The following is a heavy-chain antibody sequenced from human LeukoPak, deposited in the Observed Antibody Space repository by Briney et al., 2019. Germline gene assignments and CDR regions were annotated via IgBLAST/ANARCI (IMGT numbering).Heavy chain of an antibody. V-gene: IGHV4-39*07. J-gene: IGHJ4*02. CDR1: GGSISSSTYY. CDR2: IYYSGST. D-gene: IGHD3-3*01. CDR3: ARLREIPVFGVVTKSTSYFDY. Sequence: SETLSLTCNVSGGSISSSTYYWGWIRQPPGKGLEWIGSIYYSGSTYYNPSLKSRVTISVATSKNQLSLKLSSVTAEDTAVYYCARLREIPVFGVVTKSTSYFDYWGQGTLVTVSS.